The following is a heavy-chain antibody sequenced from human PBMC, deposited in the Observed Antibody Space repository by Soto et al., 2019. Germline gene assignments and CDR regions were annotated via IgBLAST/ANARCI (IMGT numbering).Heavy chain of an antibody. V-gene: IGHV1-18*04. J-gene: IGHJ6*02. CDR1: GYTFTSYG. CDR2: ISVGSGNT. Sequence: ASVKVSCKASGYTFTSYGISWVRQAPGQGLEWIGWISVGSGNTNYAQKFQGRVTITRDMSTSTAYMELSSLRSEDTAVYYCARESSSSWYGGGGMDVWGQGTTVTVSS. D-gene: IGHD6-13*01. CDR3: ARESSSSWYGGGGMDV.